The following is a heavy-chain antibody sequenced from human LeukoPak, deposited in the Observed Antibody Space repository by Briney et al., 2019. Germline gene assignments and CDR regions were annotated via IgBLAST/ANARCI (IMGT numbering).Heavy chain of an antibody. CDR3: ARLSLNWFDP. CDR1: GGSISSYY. CDR2: IYTSGST. Sequence: PSQTLSLTCTVSGGSISSYYWSWIRQPPGKGLEWIGYIYTSGSTNYNPSLKSRVTISVDTSKNQFSLKLSSVTAADTAVYYCARLSLNWFDPWGQGTLVTVSS. J-gene: IGHJ5*02. V-gene: IGHV4-4*09.